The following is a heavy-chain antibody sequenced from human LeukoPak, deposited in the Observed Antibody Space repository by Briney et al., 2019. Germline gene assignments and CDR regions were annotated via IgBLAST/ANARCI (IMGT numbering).Heavy chain of an antibody. CDR3: ARDMLAVAGMDY. CDR1: GFTFSSYS. D-gene: IGHD6-19*01. J-gene: IGHJ4*02. CDR2: ISSSSSYI. Sequence: GGSLRLSCAASGFTFSSYSMNWVRQAPGKGLEWVSSISSSSSYIYYADSVKGRLTISRDNAKNSLYLQMNSLRAEDTAVYYCARDMLAVAGMDYWGQGTLVTVSS. V-gene: IGHV3-21*03.